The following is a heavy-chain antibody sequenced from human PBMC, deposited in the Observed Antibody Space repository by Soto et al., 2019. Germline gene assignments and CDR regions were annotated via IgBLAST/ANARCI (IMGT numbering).Heavy chain of an antibody. CDR2: ISTSGYP. J-gene: IGHJ2*01. Sequence: EVQLVESGGGLVQPGGSLRLSCAVSGFTFSSYDMHWVRQVTGKGLEWVSGISTSGYPNYPDSLKGRFTISRENAENSLYLQMNSLRVGDTAVYYCARETGVPGNWYFDLWGRGTLVTVSS. V-gene: IGHV3-13*04. CDR1: GFTFSSYD. CDR3: ARETGVPGNWYFDL. D-gene: IGHD3-3*01.